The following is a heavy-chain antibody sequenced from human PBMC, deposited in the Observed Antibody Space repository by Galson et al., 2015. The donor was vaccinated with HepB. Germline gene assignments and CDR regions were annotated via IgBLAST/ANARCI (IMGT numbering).Heavy chain of an antibody. CDR3: AASGWYLKYQFDF. V-gene: IGHV6-1*01. CDR2: TYVRSTWYN. CDR1: GDSVSSSSST. D-gene: IGHD6-19*01. J-gene: IGHJ4*02. Sequence: CAISGDSVSSSSSTWHWIRQSPSRGREGLGRTYVRSTWYNDYTASVESRITINPDTSKNQFSLQLNTITPEDAAVYYCAASGWYLKYQFDFWGQGALVIVSS.